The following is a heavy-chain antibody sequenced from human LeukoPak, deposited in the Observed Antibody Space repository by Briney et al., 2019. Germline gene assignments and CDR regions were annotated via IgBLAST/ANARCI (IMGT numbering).Heavy chain of an antibody. CDR1: GYTFTSFG. D-gene: IGHD3-10*01. CDR2: ISGYNGNT. CDR3: AGDYRPRGFGLDY. Sequence: ASVRVSCKASGYTFTSFGISWVRQAPGQGLEWVGWISGYNGNTDYAQKLQGRVTMTTGTSTNTAYMELRSLRSDDTAVYYCAGDYRPRGFGLDYWGQGTLVTVSS. J-gene: IGHJ4*02. V-gene: IGHV1-18*01.